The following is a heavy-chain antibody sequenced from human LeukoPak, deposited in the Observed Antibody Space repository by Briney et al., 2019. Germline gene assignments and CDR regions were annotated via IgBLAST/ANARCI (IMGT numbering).Heavy chain of an antibody. J-gene: IGHJ5*02. CDR2: INPSGGST. Sequence: GASVKVSCKASGYTFTSYYMHWVRQAPGQGLEWMGIINPSGGSTSYAQKFQGRVTMTRDMSTSTVYMELSSLRSEDTAVYYCPRLAGSSWYRGWFDPWGQGTLVTVSS. CDR3: PRLAGSSWYRGWFDP. CDR1: GYTFTSYY. V-gene: IGHV1-46*01. D-gene: IGHD6-13*01.